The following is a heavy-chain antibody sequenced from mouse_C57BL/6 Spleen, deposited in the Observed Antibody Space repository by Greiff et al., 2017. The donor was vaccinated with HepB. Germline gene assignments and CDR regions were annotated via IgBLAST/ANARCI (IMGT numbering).Heavy chain of an antibody. V-gene: IGHV5-4*01. CDR1: GFTFSSYA. Sequence: EVQGVESGGGLVKPGGSLKLSCAASGFTFSSYAMSWVRQTPEKRLEWVATISDGGSYTYYPDNVKGRFTISRDNAKNNLYLQMSHLKSEDTAMYYCARDQGTGTVFDYWGQGTTLTVSS. CDR2: ISDGGSYT. CDR3: ARDQGTGTVFDY. D-gene: IGHD4-1*01. J-gene: IGHJ2*01.